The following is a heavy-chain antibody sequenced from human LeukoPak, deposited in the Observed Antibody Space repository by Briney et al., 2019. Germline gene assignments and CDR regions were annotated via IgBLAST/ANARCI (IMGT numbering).Heavy chain of an antibody. J-gene: IGHJ4*02. CDR1: GYTFTSYG. D-gene: IGHD2-2*01. Sequence: GASVKVSCKASGYTFTSYGISWVRQAPGQGLEWMGWISAYNGNTNYAQKLQGRVTMTTDTSTSTAYMELRSLRSDDTAVYYCARDTVDCSSTSCYLLVWGQGTLVTVSS. V-gene: IGHV1-18*01. CDR2: ISAYNGNT. CDR3: ARDTVDCSSTSCYLLV.